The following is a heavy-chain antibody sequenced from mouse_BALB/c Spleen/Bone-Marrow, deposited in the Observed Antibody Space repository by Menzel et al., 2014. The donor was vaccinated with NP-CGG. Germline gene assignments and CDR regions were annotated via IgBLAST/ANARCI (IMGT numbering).Heavy chain of an antibody. J-gene: IGHJ4*01. CDR1: GFTFSNYG. Sequence: EVQVVESGGDLVKPGGSLKLSCAASGFTFSNYGMSWVRQIPDKRLEWVATISSGGSYTYFPDSVKGRFTISRDNAKNTLYLQMNSLKSEDAAMYYCARLTPDYAMDYWGQGTSVTVSS. D-gene: IGHD1-3*01. CDR2: ISSGGSYT. V-gene: IGHV5-6*01. CDR3: ARLTPDYAMDY.